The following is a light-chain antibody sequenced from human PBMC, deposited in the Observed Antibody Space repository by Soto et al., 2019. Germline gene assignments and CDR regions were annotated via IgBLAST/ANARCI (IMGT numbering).Light chain of an antibody. CDR1: QSVSRSY. CDR2: GAS. CDR3: QQYDSSPRT. J-gene: IGKJ1*01. Sequence: EIVLTQSSGTLSLAPGERATLSCRASQSVSRSYLAWYQQRPGQGPRLLIHGASSRATGIPDRFSGSGAGTDFTLTISRLEPEDFAVYYCQQYDSSPRTFGQGTKLDIK. V-gene: IGKV3-20*01.